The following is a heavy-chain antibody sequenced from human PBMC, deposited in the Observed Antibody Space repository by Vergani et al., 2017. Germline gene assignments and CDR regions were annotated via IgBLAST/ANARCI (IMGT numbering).Heavy chain of an antibody. Sequence: QVQLVESGGGVVQPGRSLRLSCAASGFTFSSYAMHWVRQAPGKGLEWVAVISYDGSNKYYADSVKGRFTISRDNSKNTLYLQMNSLRAEDTAVYYCARDWLEAGYYLLDYWGQGTLVTVSS. V-gene: IGHV3-30*04. D-gene: IGHD3-9*01. CDR2: ISYDGSNK. CDR3: ARDWLEAGYYLLDY. J-gene: IGHJ4*02. CDR1: GFTFSSYA.